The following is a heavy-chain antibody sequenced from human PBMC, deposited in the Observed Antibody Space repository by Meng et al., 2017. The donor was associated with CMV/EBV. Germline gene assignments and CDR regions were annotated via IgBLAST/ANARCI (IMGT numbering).Heavy chain of an antibody. J-gene: IGHJ6*02. CDR1: GFTFSSYS. CDR2: ISSSSSYI. CDR3: ARDCGNSDIVVVPAAIRHYYHYGMDV. D-gene: IGHD2-2*02. Sequence: GESLKISCAASGFTFSSYSMNWVRQAPGKGLEWVSSISSSSSYIYYADSVKGRFTISRDNAKNSLYLQMNSLRAEDTAVYYCARDCGNSDIVVVPAAIRHYYHYGMDVWGQGTTVTVSS. V-gene: IGHV3-21*01.